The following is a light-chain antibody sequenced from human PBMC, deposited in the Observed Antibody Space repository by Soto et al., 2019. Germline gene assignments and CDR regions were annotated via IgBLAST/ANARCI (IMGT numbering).Light chain of an antibody. CDR2: RAD. J-gene: IGLJ2*01. CDR3: AAWDDTRRGLV. V-gene: IGLV1-47*01. Sequence: QSVLTQPPSASGTPGQTVTISCSGRSSNIGSNYVYWYQQLPGTAPRLLMYRADQRPSGVPDRFSGSKSGTSASLAISGLRSEDEADDYCAAWDDTRRGLVFGGGTKVTVL. CDR1: SSNIGSNY.